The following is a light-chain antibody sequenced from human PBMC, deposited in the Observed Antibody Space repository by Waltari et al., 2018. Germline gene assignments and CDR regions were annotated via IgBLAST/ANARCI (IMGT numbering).Light chain of an antibody. V-gene: IGLV3-1*01. CDR2: HDN. CDR1: RFAEQQ. CDR3: QAWDNSVV. Sequence: SELTHSLSVSVSPAQPSRHTCSASRFAEQQVSWYQLRPGQSPLLVISHDNKRPPGIPERFSGSNSGNTATLTISGTQSMDEADYYCQAWDNSVVFGGGTKLTVL. J-gene: IGLJ2*01.